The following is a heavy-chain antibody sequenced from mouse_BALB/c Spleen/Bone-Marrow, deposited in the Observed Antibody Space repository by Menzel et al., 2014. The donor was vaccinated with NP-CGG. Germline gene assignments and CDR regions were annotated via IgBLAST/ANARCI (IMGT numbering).Heavy chain of an antibody. Sequence: VQLQESGAELVKPGASVKLSCKASGYTFTSYYMYWVKQRPGQGLEWIGEINHSNGYTNFNEKFKSKATLTVDKSSSTVYMQLSSLTSEDSAVYYCTREGAYWGQGTLVTVSA. CDR1: GYTFTSYY. J-gene: IGHJ3*01. CDR3: TREGAY. CDR2: INHSNGYT. V-gene: IGHV1S81*02.